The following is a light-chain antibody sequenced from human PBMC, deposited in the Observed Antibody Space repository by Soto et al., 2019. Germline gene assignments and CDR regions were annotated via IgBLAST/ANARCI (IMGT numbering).Light chain of an antibody. CDR1: RSNIGAGYA. Sequence: QSVLTQPPSVSGAPGQRVTISCTGSRSNIGAGYAVHWYQQLPGTAPKLLIYDNTNRPSGVPDRFSASKSGTSASLAITGLQSEDEADYYCQSYDTSLSASVFGGGTKLTVL. J-gene: IGLJ2*01. CDR2: DNT. V-gene: IGLV1-40*01. CDR3: QSYDTSLSASV.